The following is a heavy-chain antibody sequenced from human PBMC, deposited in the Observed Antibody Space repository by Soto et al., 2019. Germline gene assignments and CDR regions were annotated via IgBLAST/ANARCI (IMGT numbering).Heavy chain of an antibody. J-gene: IGHJ5*02. D-gene: IGHD6-13*01. CDR2: ISGSGGST. CDR1: GFTFTSHA. V-gene: IGHV3-23*01. Sequence: GGSLRLSCAASGFTFTSHAMSWVRQAPGRGLEWVSAISGSGGSTYYADSVKGRFTISRDNSKNTLYLQMNSLRAEDTAVYYCAKRIEAAGAWFDPWGQGTLVTVSS. CDR3: AKRIEAAGAWFDP.